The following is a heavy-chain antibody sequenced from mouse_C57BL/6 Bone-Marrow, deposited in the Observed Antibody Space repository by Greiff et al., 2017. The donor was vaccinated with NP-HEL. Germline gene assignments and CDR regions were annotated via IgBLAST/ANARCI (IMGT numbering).Heavy chain of an antibody. D-gene: IGHD1-1*01. CDR3: TTRVTTVVATRTTGFDY. V-gene: IGHV14-4*01. CDR1: GFNIKDDY. J-gene: IGHJ2*01. Sequence: VQLQQSRAELVRPGASVKLSCTASGFNIKDDYMHWVKQRPEQGLEWIGWIDPENGDTEYASKFQGKATITADTSSNTAYLQLSSLTSEDTAVYYCTTRVTTVVATRTTGFDYWGQGTTLTVSS. CDR2: IDPENGDT.